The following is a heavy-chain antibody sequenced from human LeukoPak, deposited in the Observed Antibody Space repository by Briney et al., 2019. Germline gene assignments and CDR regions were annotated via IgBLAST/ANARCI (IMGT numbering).Heavy chain of an antibody. CDR2: INPTGDRT. J-gene: IGHJ1*01. Sequence: GPSVKVSCKASGYTFSSYYMHWVRQAPGQGLEWMGLINPTGDRTSHAQQFQGRVTMTRNTPTSTVYMELSSLRSEDTAVYYCTREESSGNDGYFQHWGRGTLVTVSS. CDR1: GYTFSSYY. CDR3: TREESSGNDGYFQH. D-gene: IGHD6-25*01. V-gene: IGHV1-46*03.